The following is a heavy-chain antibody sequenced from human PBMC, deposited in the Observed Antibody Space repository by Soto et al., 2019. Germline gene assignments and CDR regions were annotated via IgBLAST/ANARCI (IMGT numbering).Heavy chain of an antibody. CDR2: IYHSGST. CDR3: ARGYDGNLDY. D-gene: IGHD1-1*01. V-gene: IGHV4-30-2*01. J-gene: IGHJ4*02. CDR1: GGSISSGGYA. Sequence: PSETLSLTCAVSGGSISSGGYAWSWIRQPPGKGLEWIGYIYHSGSTYYNPSLKSRVTISVDRSKNQFSLKLSSVTAADTAVYYCARGYDGNLDYWGQGTLVTVSS.